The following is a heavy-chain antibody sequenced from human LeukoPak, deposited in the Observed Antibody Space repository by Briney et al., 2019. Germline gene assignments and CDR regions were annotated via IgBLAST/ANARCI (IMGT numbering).Heavy chain of an antibody. CDR2: IIPIFGTA. Sequence: ASVKVSCKASGGTFSSYAISWVRQAPGQGLEWMGGIIPIFGTANYAQKLQGRVTMTRDMSTSTVYMELSSLRSEDTAVYYCARAAIRGYSYGYASWGQGTLVTVSS. CDR3: ARAAIRGYSYGYAS. J-gene: IGHJ5*02. V-gene: IGHV1-69*05. CDR1: GGTFSSYA. D-gene: IGHD5-18*01.